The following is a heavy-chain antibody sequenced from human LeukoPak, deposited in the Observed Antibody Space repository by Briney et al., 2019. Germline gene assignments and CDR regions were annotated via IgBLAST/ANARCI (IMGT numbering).Heavy chain of an antibody. CDR2: IYYSGST. D-gene: IGHD6-19*01. CDR1: GGSISSSSYY. J-gene: IGHJ4*02. CDR3: ARFAVAGIFDY. V-gene: IGHV4-39*01. Sequence: PSETLSLTCTVSGGSISSSSYYWGWIRQPPGKGLEWIGSIYYSGSTYYNPSLKSRVTISVDTSKNQFSLKLSSVTAADTAVYYCARFAVAGIFDYWGQGTLVTVSS.